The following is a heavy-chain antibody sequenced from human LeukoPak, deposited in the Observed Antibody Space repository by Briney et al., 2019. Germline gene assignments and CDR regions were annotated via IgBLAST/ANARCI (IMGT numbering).Heavy chain of an antibody. D-gene: IGHD3-10*01. CDR1: GYSISRGYY. CDR3: ARAGGIITSGIDY. V-gene: IGHV4-38-2*01. CDR2: IYHTGST. J-gene: IGHJ4*02. Sequence: SETLSLTCGVSGYSISRGYYLAWIRQPPGKGLEWIGTIYHTGSTYYTPSLGSRVTISVDTSKNEFSLNLNSVAAADTAVYYCARAGGIITSGIDYWGQGALVTVSS.